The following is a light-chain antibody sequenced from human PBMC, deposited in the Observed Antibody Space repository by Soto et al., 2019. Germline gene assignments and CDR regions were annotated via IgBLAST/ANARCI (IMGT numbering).Light chain of an antibody. J-gene: IGLJ2*01. Sequence: QLVLTQPASVSGSPGQSITISCTGTSSDVGTYNYVSWYQQHPGKAPKLMIYEVSNRPSGVSNRFSGSKSGNTASLTISGLQAEDEAEYYCSSYTTSSTLVIFGGGTKVTVL. CDR3: SSYTTSSTLVI. CDR1: SSDVGTYNY. CDR2: EVS. V-gene: IGLV2-14*01.